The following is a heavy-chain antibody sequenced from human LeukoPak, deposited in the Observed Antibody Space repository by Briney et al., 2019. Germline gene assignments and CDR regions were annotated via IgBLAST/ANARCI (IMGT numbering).Heavy chain of an antibody. CDR1: GYTLTELS. CDR2: FDPEDGET. Sequence: ASVKASCKVSGYTLTELSMHWVRQAPGKGLEWMGGFDPEDGETIYAQKFQGRVTMTEDTSTDTVYMELSSLRSEDTAVYYCATDLSYGMDVWGKGTTVTVSS. J-gene: IGHJ6*04. CDR3: ATDLSYGMDV. V-gene: IGHV1-24*01.